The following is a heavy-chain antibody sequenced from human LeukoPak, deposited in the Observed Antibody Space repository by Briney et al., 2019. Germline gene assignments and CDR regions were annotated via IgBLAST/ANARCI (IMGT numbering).Heavy chain of an antibody. CDR2: ISAYNGNT. CDR3: ARDDYDILTGLRRFDY. V-gene: IGHV1-18*01. J-gene: IGHJ4*02. Sequence: PGASVKVSCKASGYTFTSHGISWVRQAPGQGLEWMGWISAYNGNTNYAQKLQGRVTMTTDTSTSTAYMELRSLRSDDTAVYYCARDDYDILTGLRRFDYWGQGTLVTVSS. D-gene: IGHD3-9*01. CDR1: GYTFTSHG.